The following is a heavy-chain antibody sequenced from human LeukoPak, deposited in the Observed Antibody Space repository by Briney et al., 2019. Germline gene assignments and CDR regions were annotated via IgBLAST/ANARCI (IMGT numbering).Heavy chain of an antibody. CDR2: ISAYNGNT. D-gene: IGHD5-18*01. J-gene: IGHJ3*02. Sequence: ASVKVSCKASGYTFTSYGISWVRQAPGQGLEWMGWISAYNGNTNYAQKLQGRVTMTEDTSTDTAYMELSSLGSEDTAVYYCATWIQLWLRAFDIWGQGTMVTVSS. CDR1: GYTFTSYG. V-gene: IGHV1-18*01. CDR3: ATWIQLWLRAFDI.